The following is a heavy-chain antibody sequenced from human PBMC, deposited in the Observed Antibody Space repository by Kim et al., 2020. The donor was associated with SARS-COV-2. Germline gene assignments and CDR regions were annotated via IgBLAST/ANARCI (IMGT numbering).Heavy chain of an antibody. J-gene: IGHJ5*02. V-gene: IGHV3-30*04. D-gene: IGHD4-17*01. Sequence: GGSLRISCAASGFTFSSYAMHWVRQAPGKGLEWVAVISYDGSNKYYADSVKGRFTISRDNSKNTLYLQMNSLRAEDTAVYYCARDVGEGYGDYVYSPYNWFDPWGQGTLVTVSS. CDR2: ISYDGSNK. CDR3: ARDVGEGYGDYVYSPYNWFDP. CDR1: GFTFSSYA.